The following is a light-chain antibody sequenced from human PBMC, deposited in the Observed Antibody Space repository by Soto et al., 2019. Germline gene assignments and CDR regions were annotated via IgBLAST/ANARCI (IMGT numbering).Light chain of an antibody. Sequence: QLVLTQSPSASASLGASVKLTCTLSSGHSTYAIAWHQQQPEKGPRYLMKLDSDGSHSKGDGIPDRFSGSSSGAERYLTISSLLSEDEADYYCQTWATIPRWVFGGGIKLTVL. J-gene: IGLJ3*02. CDR2: LDSDGSH. CDR1: SGHSTYA. V-gene: IGLV4-69*01. CDR3: QTWATIPRWV.